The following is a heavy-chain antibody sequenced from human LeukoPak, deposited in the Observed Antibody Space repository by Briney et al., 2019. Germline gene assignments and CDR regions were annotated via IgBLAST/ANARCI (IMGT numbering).Heavy chain of an antibody. D-gene: IGHD4-17*01. Sequence: SEALSLTCTVSGGSISSYYWSWIRQPPGKGLEWIGYIYYSGSTNYNPSLKSRVTISVDTSKNQFSLKLSSVTAADTAVYYCARFYGDYPFYYYYYYGMDVWGQGTTVTVSS. J-gene: IGHJ6*02. CDR2: IYYSGST. V-gene: IGHV4-59*01. CDR1: GGSISSYY. CDR3: ARFYGDYPFYYYYYYGMDV.